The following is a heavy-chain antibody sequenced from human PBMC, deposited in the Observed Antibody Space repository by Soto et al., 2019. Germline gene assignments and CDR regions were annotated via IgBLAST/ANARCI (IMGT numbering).Heavy chain of an antibody. V-gene: IGHV1-18*01. D-gene: IGHD3-16*01. J-gene: IGHJ6*02. CDR3: AMVDNYVTPTPQDV. CDR2: ISPYSGNT. Sequence: QVQLVQSGDEVRKPGSSVKVSCKASGYIFVNYGIAWVRQAPGQGLEWMGWISPYSGNTHYASKVQGRLTMTTDTXXNTAYMDLRILTSDATAVNYCAMVDNYVTPTPQDVWGQGNTVTVSS. CDR1: GYIFVNYG.